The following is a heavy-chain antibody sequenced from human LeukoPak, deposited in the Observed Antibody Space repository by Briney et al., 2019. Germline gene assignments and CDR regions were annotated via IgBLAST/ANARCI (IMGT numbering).Heavy chain of an antibody. J-gene: IGHJ4*02. Sequence: ASVKVSCKASGYTFTNYGITWVRQAPGQGLEWMGWISAYNGNTNYAQKFQGRVTMTTDTSTSTAYMELRSLRSDDTAVYYCARGTCRSGSCYSGYFDYWGQGTLVTVSS. CDR2: ISAYNGNT. CDR3: ARGTCRSGSCYSGYFDY. V-gene: IGHV1-18*01. CDR1: GYTFTNYG. D-gene: IGHD2-15*01.